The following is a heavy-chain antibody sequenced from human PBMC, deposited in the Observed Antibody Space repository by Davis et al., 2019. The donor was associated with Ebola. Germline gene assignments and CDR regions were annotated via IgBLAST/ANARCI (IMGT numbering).Heavy chain of an antibody. J-gene: IGHJ4*02. CDR3: AKQRGVGAIDYDY. CDR2: ISSGGGAP. V-gene: IGHV3-23*01. CDR1: GYSISSGYY. Sequence: ETLSLTCTVSGYSISSGYYWGWVRQAPGKGLEWVSDISSGGGAPYYADSVKGRFTTFRDNPKNTLYLQMNSLRADDTAVYYCAKQRGVGAIDYDYWGRGTVVTVSS. D-gene: IGHD1-26*01.